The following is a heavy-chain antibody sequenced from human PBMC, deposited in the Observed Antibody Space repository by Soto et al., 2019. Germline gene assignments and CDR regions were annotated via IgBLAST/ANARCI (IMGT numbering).Heavy chain of an antibody. CDR3: SRYPYLPMARNDV. D-gene: IGHD3-16*01. V-gene: IGHV4-30-4*01. Sequence: SETLSLTCTASGVSISSADFFWTCLRQPPGKGLDWLGYIYYSGTTYDNPSRKGRLIISIDTSRNQFSLSLNSVTAADTAVYFCSRYPYLPMARNDVWGQGAQVTVSS. CDR2: IYYSGTT. J-gene: IGHJ4*02. CDR1: GVSISSADFF.